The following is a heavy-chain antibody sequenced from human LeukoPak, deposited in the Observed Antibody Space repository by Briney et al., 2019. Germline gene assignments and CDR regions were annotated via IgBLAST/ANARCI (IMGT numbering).Heavy chain of an antibody. D-gene: IGHD2-2*01. CDR1: GGTLKSYA. V-gene: IGHV1-69*05. J-gene: IGHJ1*01. CDR3: ARGWDCDTTNCYLLQD. Sequence: ASVKVSCKASGGTLKSYAFSWVRQAPGQGLEWMGGTIAIFGTPNYAQRFQDRVSITKDESTNTVYMELSNLRSDDTAVYYCARGWDCDTTNCYLLQDWGQGALVIVSS. CDR2: TIAIFGTP.